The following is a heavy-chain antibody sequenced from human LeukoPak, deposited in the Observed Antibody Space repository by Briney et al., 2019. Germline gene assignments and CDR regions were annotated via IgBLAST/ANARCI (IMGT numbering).Heavy chain of an antibody. D-gene: IGHD5-18*01. CDR3: ARVRIQLWQEGTVFDY. Sequence: ASETLSLTCALYGGSFSGYYWSWIRQPPGKGLEWIGEINHSGSTNYNPSLKSRVTISVDTSKNQFSLKLSSVTAADTAVYYCARVRIQLWQEGTVFDYWGQGTLVTVSS. CDR1: GGSFSGYY. V-gene: IGHV4-34*01. CDR2: INHSGST. J-gene: IGHJ4*02.